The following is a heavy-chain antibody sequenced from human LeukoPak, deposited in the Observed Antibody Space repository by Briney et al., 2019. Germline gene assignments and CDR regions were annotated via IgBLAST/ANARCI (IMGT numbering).Heavy chain of an antibody. Sequence: PGGSLRLSCAASGFTVSSSYMSWVRQAPGRGLEWVSVIYNGGSTYYADSVKGRFTISRDNSKNTLYLQMNSLRAEDTAVYYCASQRGYSYGYYYYYMDVWGKGTTVTVSS. CDR2: IYNGGST. CDR1: GFTVSSSY. D-gene: IGHD5-18*01. J-gene: IGHJ6*03. V-gene: IGHV3-53*01. CDR3: ASQRGYSYGYYYYYMDV.